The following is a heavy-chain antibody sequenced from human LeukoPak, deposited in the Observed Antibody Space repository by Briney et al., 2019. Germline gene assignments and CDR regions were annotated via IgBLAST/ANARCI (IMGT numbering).Heavy chain of an antibody. Sequence: PSETLSLTCTVSGSSISSYYWTWIRQPPEKGLEWIGYIYYSGTTNYNPSLKSRVTISVDTSKNQFSLKLSSVTAADTAVYYCARGVYIAAAQYGYWGQGTLVTVSS. CDR2: IYYSGTT. D-gene: IGHD6-13*01. CDR3: ARGVYIAAAQYGY. V-gene: IGHV4-59*01. J-gene: IGHJ4*02. CDR1: GSSISSYY.